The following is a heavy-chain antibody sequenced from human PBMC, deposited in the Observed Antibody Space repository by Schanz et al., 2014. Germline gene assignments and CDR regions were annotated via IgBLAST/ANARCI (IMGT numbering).Heavy chain of an antibody. V-gene: IGHV3-11*04. Sequence: PGGSLRLSCAASGFTFSDYYMSWIRQAPGKGLEWVSYISNSGTTIYYADSVKGRFTISRDNAENTLYLQMNSLRVEDTAVYYCAMGGYQLHHWGQGTLVTVSS. CDR1: GFTFSDYY. J-gene: IGHJ4*02. D-gene: IGHD1-7*01. CDR2: ISNSGTTI. CDR3: AMGGYQLHH.